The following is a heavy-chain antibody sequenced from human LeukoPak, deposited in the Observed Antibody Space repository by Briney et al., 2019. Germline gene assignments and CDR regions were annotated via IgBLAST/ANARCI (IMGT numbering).Heavy chain of an antibody. CDR2: IDHTGTT. Sequence: PSETLSLTCSVSDDSITIYYWTWIRQPPGKGLEWIGYIDHTGTTNYNPSLNSRVTISVDTSKNQFSLKLSPVTAADTAVYYCARGSTYYYDSSGLYFDYWGQGTLVTVSS. V-gene: IGHV4-59*01. D-gene: IGHD3-22*01. J-gene: IGHJ4*02. CDR1: DDSITIYY. CDR3: ARGSTYYYDSSGLYFDY.